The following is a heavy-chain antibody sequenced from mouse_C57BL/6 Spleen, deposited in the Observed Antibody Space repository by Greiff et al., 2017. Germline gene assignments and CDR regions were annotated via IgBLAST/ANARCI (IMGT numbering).Heavy chain of an antibody. CDR1: GYNFKNSY. Sequence: EVQLQQSVAELVRPGASVKLSCKASGYNFKNSYMHWVKQRPEQGLEWIGRIDPANGNTKYAPKFKGKATLTVDTSSNTAYMQLSSLTSEDAAIYYCATTLVAPCAMDDWGQGTSVTVSS. V-gene: IGHV14-3*01. CDR3: ATTLVAPCAMDD. CDR2: IDPANGNT. D-gene: IGHD1-1*01. J-gene: IGHJ4*01.